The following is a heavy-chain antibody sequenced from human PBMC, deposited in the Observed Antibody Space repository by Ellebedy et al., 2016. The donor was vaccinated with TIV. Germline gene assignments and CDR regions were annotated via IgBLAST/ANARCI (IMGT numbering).Heavy chain of an antibody. D-gene: IGHD6-19*01. CDR3: ATRTAMAGGIEY. J-gene: IGHJ4*02. CDR2: IYYSGST. V-gene: IGHV4-39*01. CDR1: GGSISSSSYY. Sequence: MPSETLSLTCTVSGGSISSSSYYWGWIRQPPGKGLEWIGSIYYSGSTYYNPSLKSRVTISVDTSKNQFSMRLSSVTAADTALYYCATRTAMAGGIEYWGQGTLITVSS.